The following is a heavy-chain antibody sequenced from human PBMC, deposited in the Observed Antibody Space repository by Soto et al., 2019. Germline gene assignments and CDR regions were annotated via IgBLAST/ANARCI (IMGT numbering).Heavy chain of an antibody. CDR1: GFTFSSYA. D-gene: IGHD2-2*01. CDR3: AKAIIISTRSRWFDP. Sequence: GGSLRLSCAASGFTFSSYAMSWVRQAPGKGLEWVSAISGSGGSTYYADSVKGRFTISRDNSKNTLYLQMNSLRAEDTAVYYCAKAIIISTRSRWFDPWGQGTLVTVSS. CDR2: ISGSGGST. J-gene: IGHJ5*02. V-gene: IGHV3-23*01.